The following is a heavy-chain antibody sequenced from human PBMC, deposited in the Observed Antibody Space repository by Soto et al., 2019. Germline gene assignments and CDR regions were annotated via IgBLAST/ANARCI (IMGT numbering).Heavy chain of an antibody. Sequence: EVKLWESGGGLVLPGGSLRLSCEASGFTFSNFGMSWVRQAPGKGLEWVSCLTGNGGTTYYADSVKGRFTISRDNSKNTLSLQMNSLRVDDTAVYYCARGGQYQQPYQFDFWGQGTLVTVSS. J-gene: IGHJ4*02. V-gene: IGHV3-23*01. CDR1: GFTFSNFG. CDR2: LTGNGGTT. CDR3: ARGGQYQQPYQFDF. D-gene: IGHD2-2*01.